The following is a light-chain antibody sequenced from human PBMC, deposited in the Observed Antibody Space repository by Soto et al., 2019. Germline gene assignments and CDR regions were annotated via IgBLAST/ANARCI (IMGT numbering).Light chain of an antibody. J-gene: IGLJ2*01. Sequence: QSVLTQPASVSGSPGQSITISCTGTNSDVGGYDSVSWYQQHPGKAPKLIISDVSNRPSGVSNRFSGSKSGNTASLTISGLQADDEADYYCSSYTTSSTLVVLGGGTKLTVL. CDR3: SSYTTSSTLVV. V-gene: IGLV2-14*01. CDR2: DVS. CDR1: NSDVGGYDS.